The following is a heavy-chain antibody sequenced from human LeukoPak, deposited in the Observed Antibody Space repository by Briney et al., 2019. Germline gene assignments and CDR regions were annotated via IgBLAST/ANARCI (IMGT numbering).Heavy chain of an antibody. D-gene: IGHD2-2*01. Sequence: SETLSLTCAVYGWSFNDYYWNWIRQPPGKGLEWIGEINARGDTNYNPSLKSRVNISVDTSKKQFSLRLTSMTAADTALYYCARGQVPAARGYNWFDPWGQGTLVTVSS. CDR3: ARGQVPAARGYNWFDP. CDR1: GWSFNDYY. J-gene: IGHJ5*02. V-gene: IGHV4-34*01. CDR2: INARGDT.